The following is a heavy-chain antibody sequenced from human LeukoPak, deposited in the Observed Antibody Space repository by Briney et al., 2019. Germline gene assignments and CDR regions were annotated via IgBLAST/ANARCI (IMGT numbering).Heavy chain of an antibody. Sequence: GASVKVSCRAFGYTLTGYYMHLVRQAPGQGLEWMGRINPNSGGTNHAQKFQDRVTMTRHTSISTANMELSRLISDDTAVYYCARVWDFSSGDYPSHYWGQGTLVTVSS. CDR2: INPNSGGT. D-gene: IGHD3-10*01. J-gene: IGHJ4*02. CDR3: ARVWDFSSGDYPSHY. CDR1: GYTLTGYY. V-gene: IGHV1-2*06.